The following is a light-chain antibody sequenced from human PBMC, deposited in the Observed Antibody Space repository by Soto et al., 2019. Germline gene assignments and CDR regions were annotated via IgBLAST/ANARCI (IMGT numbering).Light chain of an antibody. V-gene: IGKV1-39*01. CDR3: QQSYSPPWT. Sequence: DIQMTQSPSSLSASVGDRVTITCRASQSIANFLNWYQQVPGKAPKVLIYAASSLHSGVPSRFSGSGSGTDFTLTISSLQPEDFTTYFCQQSYSPPWTFGQGTKVDIK. J-gene: IGKJ1*01. CDR1: QSIANF. CDR2: AAS.